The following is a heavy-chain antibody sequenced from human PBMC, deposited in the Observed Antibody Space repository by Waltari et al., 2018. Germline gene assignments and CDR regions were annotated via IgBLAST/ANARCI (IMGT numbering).Heavy chain of an antibody. V-gene: IGHV1-24*01. CDR2: FDPEDGET. CDR1: GYTLTELS. J-gene: IGHJ4*02. Sequence: QVQLVQSGAEVKKPGASGKVSCKVSGYTLTELSMHWVRQAPGKGLEWMGGFDPEDGETIYAQKFQGTVTMTEDTSTDPAYMELSSLRSEDTAVYYCATGYYFDYWGQGTLVTVSS. CDR3: ATGYYFDY.